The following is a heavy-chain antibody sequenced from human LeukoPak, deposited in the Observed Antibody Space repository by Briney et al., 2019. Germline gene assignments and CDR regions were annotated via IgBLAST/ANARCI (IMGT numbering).Heavy chain of an antibody. CDR1: GDSVSSTSAA. J-gene: IGHJ4*02. Sequence: SQTLSLTCAISGDSVSSTSAAWNWIRQSPSRGLEWLGRTYYRSRWYSDYAVSVRGRITVNPDTSTNQFSLQLNSVTPEDTAVYYCARDEGAFDYWGQGTLVTVSS. CDR2: TYYRSRWYS. V-gene: IGHV6-1*01. CDR3: ARDEGAFDY. D-gene: IGHD1-26*01.